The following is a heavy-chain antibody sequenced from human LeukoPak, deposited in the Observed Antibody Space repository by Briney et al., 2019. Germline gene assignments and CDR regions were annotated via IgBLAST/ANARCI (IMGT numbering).Heavy chain of an antibody. CDR2: ISYDGSNK. V-gene: IGHV3-30*04. CDR3: ARERQLERRYYYYYGMDV. CDR1: GFTFSSYA. J-gene: IGHJ6*02. Sequence: GGSLRLSCAASGFTFSSYAMHWVRQAPGKGLEWVAVISYDGSNKYYADSVKGRFTISRDNSKNTLYLQMNSLRAEDTAVCYCARERQLERRYYYYYGMDVWGQGTTVTVSS. D-gene: IGHD1-1*01.